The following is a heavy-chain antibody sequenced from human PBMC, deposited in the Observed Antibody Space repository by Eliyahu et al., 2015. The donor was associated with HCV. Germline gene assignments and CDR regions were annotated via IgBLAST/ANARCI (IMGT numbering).Heavy chain of an antibody. V-gene: IGHV3-30*03. CDR3: ARDRGSDYARSYFDY. Sequence: QVQLVESGGGVVQPGRSLRLSCAASGFAFSSYGMHWVRQAPGKGLEWVAVIAYDGSNEYYADSVKGRFTISRDNPKNTLYLQMNSLRAEDTAVYYCARDRGSDYARSYFDYWGQGTRVTVSS. CDR1: GFAFSSYG. D-gene: IGHD4/OR15-4a*01. CDR2: IAYDGSNE. J-gene: IGHJ4*02.